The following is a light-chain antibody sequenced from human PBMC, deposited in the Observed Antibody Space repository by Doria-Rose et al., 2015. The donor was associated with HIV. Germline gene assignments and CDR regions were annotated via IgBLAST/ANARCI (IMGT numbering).Light chain of an antibody. Sequence: QSVLTQPPSVSGAPGQRVAISYTGSSSNIGAGFDVNWYQQFPGTAPQLLIHGNTNRPSGVPDRFSGSKSGTSASLAISGLRAEDEADYYCQSYDSRLSVYVFGTGTKVTVL. J-gene: IGLJ1*01. V-gene: IGLV1-40*01. CDR1: SSNIGAGFD. CDR3: QSYDSRLSVYV. CDR2: GNT.